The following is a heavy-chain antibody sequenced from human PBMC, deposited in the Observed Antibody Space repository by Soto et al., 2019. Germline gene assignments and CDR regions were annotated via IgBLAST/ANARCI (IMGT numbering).Heavy chain of an antibody. V-gene: IGHV2-70*04. CDR2: IDWDDDK. CDR1: GFSLSTSGMR. J-gene: IGHJ5*02. D-gene: IGHD2-2*01. Sequence: SGPTLVNPTQTLTLTCTFSGFSLSTSGMRVSWIRQPPGKALEWLARIDWDDDKFYSTSLKTRLTISKDTSKNQVVLTMTNMDPMDSATYYCALIKDCSRTDCYLASFDPWGQGTLVTVSS. CDR3: ALIKDCSRTDCYLASFDP.